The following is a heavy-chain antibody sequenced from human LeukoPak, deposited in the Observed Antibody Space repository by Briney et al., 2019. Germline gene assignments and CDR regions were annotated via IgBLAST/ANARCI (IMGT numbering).Heavy chain of an antibody. V-gene: IGHV1-69*04. J-gene: IGHJ5*02. Sequence: EASVKVSCKASGGTFSSYAISLVRQAPGQGLEWVGRIIPILGIANYAQKFQGRVTITADKSTSTAYMELSSLRSEDTAVYYCARELSTVPCWFDPWGQGTLVTVSS. CDR1: GGTFSSYA. CDR3: ARELSTVPCWFDP. D-gene: IGHD2-2*01. CDR2: IIPILGIA.